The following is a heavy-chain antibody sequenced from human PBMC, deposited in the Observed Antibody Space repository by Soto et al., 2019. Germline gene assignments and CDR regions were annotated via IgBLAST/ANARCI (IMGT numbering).Heavy chain of an antibody. V-gene: IGHV1-18*04. J-gene: IGHJ6*02. CDR1: GYTFTSYG. CDR3: ARDVNPPVAKTGRGYYYYGMDV. D-gene: IGHD5-12*01. CDR2: ISAYNGNT. Sequence: QVQLVQSGAEVKKPGASVKVSCKASGYTFTSYGISWVRQAPGQGLEWMGWISAYNGNTNYAQKLQGRVTMTTDTSTSTAYMELRSLRSDDTAVYYCARDVNPPVAKTGRGYYYYGMDVWGQGTTVTVSS.